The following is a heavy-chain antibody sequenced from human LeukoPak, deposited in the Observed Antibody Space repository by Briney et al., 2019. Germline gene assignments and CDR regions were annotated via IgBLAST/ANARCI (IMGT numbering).Heavy chain of an antibody. D-gene: IGHD5-18*01. CDR1: GYTFTSYA. V-gene: IGHV1-18*01. CDR3: ARGYSYGSDYYYGMDV. J-gene: IGHJ6*02. Sequence: ASVKVSCKASGYTFTSYAISWVRQAPGQGLGWMGWISGYNGNTKYAQKVQGRVTMTTDTSTSTAYMELRSLRSDDTAVYYCARGYSYGSDYYYGMDVWGQGTTVTVSS. CDR2: ISGYNGNT.